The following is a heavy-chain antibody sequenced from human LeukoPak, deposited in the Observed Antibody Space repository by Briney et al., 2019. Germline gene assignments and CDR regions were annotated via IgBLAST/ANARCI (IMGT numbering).Heavy chain of an antibody. CDR2: IYXXGST. D-gene: IGHD3-10*01. CDR3: AXXVSSPDYNYYMDV. J-gene: IGHJ6*03. CDR1: GFTVSSNY. Sequence: GGSLRLSCAASGFTVSSNYMSWVRQAPGKGLEWVSVIYXXGSTXXAXSXXXRFTISRDNSKNTLYLQMNSLRAEDTAVYYCAXXVSSPDYNYYMDVWGRGTTVTVSS. V-gene: IGHV3-53*01.